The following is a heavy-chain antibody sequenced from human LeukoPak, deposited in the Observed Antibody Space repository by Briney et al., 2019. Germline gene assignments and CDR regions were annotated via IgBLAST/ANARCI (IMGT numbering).Heavy chain of an antibody. V-gene: IGHV4-38-2*02. CDR3: ARSTYYDSSGYSSYPFDY. CDR1: GYSISSGYY. CDR2: IYHSGST. D-gene: IGHD3-22*01. J-gene: IGHJ4*02. Sequence: PSETLSLTCTVSGYSISSGYYWGWIRQPPGKGLEWIGSIYHSGSTYYNPSLKSRVTISVDTSKNQFSLKLSSVTAADTAVYYCARSTYYDSSGYSSYPFDYWGQRTLVTVSS.